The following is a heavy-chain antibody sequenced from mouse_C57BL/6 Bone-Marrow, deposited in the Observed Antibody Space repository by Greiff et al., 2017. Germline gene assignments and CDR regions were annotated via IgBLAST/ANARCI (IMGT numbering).Heavy chain of an antibody. V-gene: IGHV1-55*01. CDR2: IYPGSGST. D-gene: IGHD2-5*01. CDR3: ARPYYSNYWYFYV. Sequence: QVQLQQPGAELVKPGASVKLSCKASGYTFTSYWITWVKPRPGQGLEWIGDIYPGSGSTNYNEKFKSKATLTVDTSSSTAYMQRSSLTSEDSAFYYWARPYYSNYWYFYVWGTGTTVTVAS. CDR1: GYTFTSYW. J-gene: IGHJ1*03.